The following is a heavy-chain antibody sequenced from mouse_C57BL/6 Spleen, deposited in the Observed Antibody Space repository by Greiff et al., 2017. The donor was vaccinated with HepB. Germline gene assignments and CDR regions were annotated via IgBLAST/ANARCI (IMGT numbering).Heavy chain of an antibody. Sequence: VQLVESGPELVKPGASVKISCKASGYAFSSSWMNWVKQRPGKGLEWIGRIYPGDGDTNYNGKFKGKATLTADKSSSTAYMQLSSLTSEDSAVYFCARGHYGSSWFAYWGQGTLVTVSA. CDR1: GYAFSSSW. V-gene: IGHV1-82*01. CDR2: IYPGDGDT. D-gene: IGHD1-1*01. CDR3: ARGHYGSSWFAY. J-gene: IGHJ3*01.